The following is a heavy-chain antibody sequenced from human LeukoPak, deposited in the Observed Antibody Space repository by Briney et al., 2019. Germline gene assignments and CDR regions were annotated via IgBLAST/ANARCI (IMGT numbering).Heavy chain of an antibody. Sequence: GGSLRVSCAASEFMFSDYWMSWVRQAPGKGPEWVASINKDGSEEYYAYSVKGRFTVSRDNAKNSLFLQMNNLRVEDTAIYYCATYDNWVAGDVWGQGTTVSVSS. CDR2: INKDGSEE. CDR1: EFMFSDYW. CDR3: ATYDNWVAGDV. J-gene: IGHJ6*02. D-gene: IGHD1-1*01. V-gene: IGHV3-7*01.